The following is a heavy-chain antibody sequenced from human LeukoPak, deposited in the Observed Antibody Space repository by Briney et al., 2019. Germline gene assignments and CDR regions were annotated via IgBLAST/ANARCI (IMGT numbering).Heavy chain of an antibody. Sequence: AASVKVSCKASGYTFTTYNINWVRQAPGQGLEWMGWISGYNGNTNYAQKLQGRVTMTTDTSTSTAYMELRSLKSDDTAVYYCARVRYRLAETYIDYWGQGTLVTVSS. CDR3: ARVRYRLAETYIDY. V-gene: IGHV1-18*01. J-gene: IGHJ4*02. D-gene: IGHD3-16*01. CDR2: ISGYNGNT. CDR1: GYTFTTYN.